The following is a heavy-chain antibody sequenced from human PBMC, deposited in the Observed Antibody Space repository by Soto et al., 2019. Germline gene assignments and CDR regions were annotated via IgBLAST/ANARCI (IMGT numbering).Heavy chain of an antibody. Sequence: QVQLQESGPGLVKPSETLSLTCTVSGGSVSSGSYYCSWIRQPPGKGLEWIGYIYYSGSTNYNPSLKRRVTISVDTSTNQFSRKLSSVTAADTAVYYCARATSPYYDSSGYYWNYWGQGTLVTVSS. J-gene: IGHJ4*02. CDR1: GGSVSSGSYY. D-gene: IGHD3-22*01. V-gene: IGHV4-61*01. CDR2: IYYSGST. CDR3: ARATSPYYDSSGYYWNY.